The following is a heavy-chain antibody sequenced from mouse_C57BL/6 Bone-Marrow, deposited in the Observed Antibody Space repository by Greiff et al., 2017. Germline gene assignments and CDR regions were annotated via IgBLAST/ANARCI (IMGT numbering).Heavy chain of an antibody. CDR1: GFTFTDYY. Sequence: EVKLMESGGGLVQPGGSLSLSCAASGFTFTDYYMSWVRQPPGKALEWLGFIRNKANGYTTEYSASVKGRFTISRDNSQSILYLQMNALRAEDSATYYCARSPSLWYSLAYWGQGTLVTVSA. J-gene: IGHJ3*01. D-gene: IGHD2-1*01. CDR2: IRNKANGYTT. CDR3: ARSPSLWYSLAY. V-gene: IGHV7-3*01.